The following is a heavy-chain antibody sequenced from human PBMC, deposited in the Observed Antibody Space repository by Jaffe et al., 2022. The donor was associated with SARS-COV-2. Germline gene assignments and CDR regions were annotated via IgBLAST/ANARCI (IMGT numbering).Heavy chain of an antibody. CDR3: ARSYGGQYYFDY. V-gene: IGHV3-33*01. J-gene: IGHJ4*02. CDR2: IWYDGSNK. CDR1: GFTFSSYG. Sequence: QVQLVESGGGVVQPGRSLRLSCAASGFTFSSYGMHWVRQAPGKGLEWVAVIWYDGSNKYYADSVKGRFTISRDNSKNTLYLQMNSLRAEDTAVYYCARSYGGQYYFDYWGQGTLVTVSS. D-gene: IGHD4-17*01.